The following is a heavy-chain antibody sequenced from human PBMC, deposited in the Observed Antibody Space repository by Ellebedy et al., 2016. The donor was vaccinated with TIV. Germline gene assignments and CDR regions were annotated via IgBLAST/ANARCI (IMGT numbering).Heavy chain of an antibody. CDR1: GYTFTGYY. Sequence: AASVKVSCKASGYTFTGYYMHWVRQAPGQGLEWMGWINPNSGGTNYAQKFQGWVTMTRDTSISPAYMELSRLRSDDTAVYYCARGARAVAGTRNWFDPWGQGTLVTVSS. CDR2: INPNSGGT. J-gene: IGHJ5*02. V-gene: IGHV1-2*04. D-gene: IGHD6-19*01. CDR3: ARGARAVAGTRNWFDP.